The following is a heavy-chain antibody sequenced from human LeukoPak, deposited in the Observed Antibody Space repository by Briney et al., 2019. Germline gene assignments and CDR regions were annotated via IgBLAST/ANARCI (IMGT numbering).Heavy chain of an antibody. J-gene: IGHJ4*02. CDR1: GFTFSNAW. CDR2: IKSKTDGGTT. CDR3: TTDDYYDSSGYTGYFDY. Sequence: GGSLRLSCAASGFTFSNAWMSWVRQAPGKGLEWVGRIKSKTDGGTTDYAATVKGRFTISRDDSKNTLYLQMNSLKTEDTAVYYCTTDDYYDSSGYTGYFDYWGQGTLVTVSS. D-gene: IGHD3-22*01. V-gene: IGHV3-15*01.